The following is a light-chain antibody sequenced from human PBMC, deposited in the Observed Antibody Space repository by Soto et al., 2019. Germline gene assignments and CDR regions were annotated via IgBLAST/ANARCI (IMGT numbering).Light chain of an antibody. CDR3: QQFHSYPIT. CDR1: QGISTL. CDR2: FAS. V-gene: IGKV1D-16*01. J-gene: IGKJ5*01. Sequence: DIQGTQSTSSLSASVGDTVTITCRASQGISTLLAWYQQKPGKAPKSLIYFASSLQSGVPSRFTGSGSGIDFTLTISSLQPEDFATYYCQQFHSYPITFGQGTQLEIK.